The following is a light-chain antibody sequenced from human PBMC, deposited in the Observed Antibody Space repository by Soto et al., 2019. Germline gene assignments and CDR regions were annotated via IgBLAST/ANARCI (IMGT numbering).Light chain of an antibody. CDR3: QQYQSYSIT. CDR1: QTISSW. Sequence: DIQMTQSPSTLSGSVGDRVTITCRASQTISSWLAWYQQKPGKAPKLLIYKASTLKSGVPSRFSGSGSGTEFTLTISSLQPADFATYYCQQYQSYSITFGGGTKVDI. J-gene: IGKJ4*01. CDR2: KAS. V-gene: IGKV1-5*03.